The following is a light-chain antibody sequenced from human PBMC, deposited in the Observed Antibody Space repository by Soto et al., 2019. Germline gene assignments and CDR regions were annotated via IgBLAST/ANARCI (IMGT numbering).Light chain of an antibody. J-gene: IGLJ1*01. V-gene: IGLV4-69*01. Sequence: QPVLTQSPSASASLGASVKLTCTLTSGHSNYAIAWHQQQPEQGPRYLMNLNSDGIHSKGDRIPDRFSGSSSGDERYLTITSLQSEDEADYYCQTWGTGIQVFGTGTKVTVL. CDR1: SGHSNYA. CDR3: QTWGTGIQV. CDR2: LNSDGIH.